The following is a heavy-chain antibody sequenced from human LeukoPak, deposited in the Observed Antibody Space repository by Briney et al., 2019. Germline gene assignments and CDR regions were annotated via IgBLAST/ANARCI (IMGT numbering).Heavy chain of an antibody. J-gene: IGHJ4*02. CDR1: GFTFSGHN. V-gene: IGHV3-48*04. CDR3: ARAMSTFGGVRNYFDS. D-gene: IGHD3-16*01. Sequence: EGSLRLSCAASGFTFSGHNMNWVRQAPGKGLEWISFVSISSGTIYYADSVKGRFRIPRDNAKSSLDLEMNSLRAEDTAVYYCARAMSTFGGVRNYFDSWGQGTLVTVSS. CDR2: VSISSGTI.